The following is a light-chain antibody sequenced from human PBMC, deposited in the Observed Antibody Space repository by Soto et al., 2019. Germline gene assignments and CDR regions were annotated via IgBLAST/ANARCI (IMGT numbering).Light chain of an antibody. Sequence: EIVLTQSPGTLSLSPGERATLSCRASQSVSSSYLAWYQQKPGQAPRLLMYDASSRATGIPDRFSGRGSGTDFTLTISRLEPEDFAVYYCQQYGTSPFTFGPGTKVNIK. CDR2: DAS. CDR3: QQYGTSPFT. J-gene: IGKJ3*01. V-gene: IGKV3-20*01. CDR1: QSVSSSY.